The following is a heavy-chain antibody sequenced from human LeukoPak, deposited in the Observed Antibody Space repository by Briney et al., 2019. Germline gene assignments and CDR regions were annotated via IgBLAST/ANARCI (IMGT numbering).Heavy chain of an antibody. D-gene: IGHD6-19*01. Sequence: GGSLRLSCAASGFTVSSNYMSWVRQAPGKGLEWVSSISSSSSYIYYADSVKGRFTISRDNAKNSLYLQMNSLRAEDTAVYYCARGGIQVSGIDEFDYWGQGTLVTVSS. J-gene: IGHJ4*02. CDR1: GFTVSSNY. CDR2: ISSSSSYI. V-gene: IGHV3-21*01. CDR3: ARGGIQVSGIDEFDY.